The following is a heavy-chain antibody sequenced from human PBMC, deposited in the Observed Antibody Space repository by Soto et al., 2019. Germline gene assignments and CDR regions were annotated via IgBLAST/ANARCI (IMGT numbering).Heavy chain of an antibody. Sequence: VQLLESGGGLVQPGGSLRLSCVGSGVFFSSYTMTWVRQAPGKGLEWVSSFSATSENTYYADSVRGRFTISRDNSKNTLFLQMNSLTAEDTAMYYRTKARDQQWVRLPFDYWGQGILVIVSS. V-gene: IGHV3-23*01. CDR1: GVFFSSYT. D-gene: IGHD6-19*01. CDR2: FSATSENT. CDR3: TKARDQQWVRLPFDY. J-gene: IGHJ4*02.